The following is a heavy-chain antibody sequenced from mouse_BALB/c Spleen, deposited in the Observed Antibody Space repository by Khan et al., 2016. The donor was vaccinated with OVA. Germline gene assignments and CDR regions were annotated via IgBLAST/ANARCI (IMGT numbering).Heavy chain of an antibody. CDR3: VREADRYDEYDFDY. CDR1: GFTFSSYV. Sequence: EVELVESGGDLVKPGGSLKLSCAVSGFTFSSYVMSWVRQTPEKRLEWVASISSGGTPAYPDSFKGRFTISSDNARNIMYLQMCSLRSEVTAMDYCVREADRYDEYDFDYWGQGITLTVSS. D-gene: IGHD2-14*01. J-gene: IGHJ2*01. CDR2: ISSGGTP. V-gene: IGHV5-6-5*01.